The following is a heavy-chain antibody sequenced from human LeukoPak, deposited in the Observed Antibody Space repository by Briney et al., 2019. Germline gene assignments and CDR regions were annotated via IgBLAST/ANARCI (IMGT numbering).Heavy chain of an antibody. J-gene: IGHJ4*02. CDR3: ARLTRLSTSPDRYYLDY. V-gene: IGHV4-4*09. CDR2: IYTSGGT. CDR1: GDSISSYY. Sequence: SETLSLTCTVSGDSISSYYWSWIRQPPGKGLEWIGYIYTSGGTNYIPSLKDRVTISIDTSKNQFSLKLSSVTAADSAVYYCARLTRLSTSPDRYYLDYWGQGTLVTVSS. D-gene: IGHD6-6*01.